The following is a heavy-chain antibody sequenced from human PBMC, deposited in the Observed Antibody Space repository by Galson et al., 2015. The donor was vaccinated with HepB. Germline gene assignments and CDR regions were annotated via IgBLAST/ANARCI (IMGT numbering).Heavy chain of an antibody. CDR1: GFTFSSYS. Sequence: SLRLSCAASGFTFSSYSMSWVRQVPGKGLEWFSAISGSGRNTYYGNSVKGRFTISRDNSKNTLYLQMNSLRAEDTAVYYCAKMVLAAAGRDAFDIWGQGTMVTVSS. CDR3: AKMVLAAAGRDAFDI. CDR2: ISGSGRNT. V-gene: IGHV3-23*01. J-gene: IGHJ3*02. D-gene: IGHD6-25*01.